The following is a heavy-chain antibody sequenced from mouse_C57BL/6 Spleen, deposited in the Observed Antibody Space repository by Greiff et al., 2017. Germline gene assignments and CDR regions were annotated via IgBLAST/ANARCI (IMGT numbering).Heavy chain of an antibody. D-gene: IGHD4-1*01. J-gene: IGHJ4*01. CDR2: ISSGSSTI. V-gene: IGHV5-17*01. Sequence: EVKLVESGGGLVKPGGSLKLSCAASGFTFSDYGMHWVRQAPEKGLEWVAYISSGSSTIYYADKVKGRFTISIANAKNTLFLQMTSLRSEDTAMYYCARQIGTEDYWGQGTSVTVSS. CDR3: ARQIGTEDY. CDR1: GFTFSDYG.